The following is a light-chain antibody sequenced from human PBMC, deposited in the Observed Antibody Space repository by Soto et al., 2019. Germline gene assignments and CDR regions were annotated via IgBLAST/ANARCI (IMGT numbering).Light chain of an antibody. CDR3: QQYNSYWT. Sequence: QLTPSPSSLSASVGDRVTITCRASQSISSWLAWYQQKPGKAPKLLIYDASSLESGVPSRFSGSGSGTEFTLTISSLQPDDFATYYCQQYNSYWTFGPGTKVDIK. CDR1: QSISSW. V-gene: IGKV1-5*01. CDR2: DAS. J-gene: IGKJ1*01.